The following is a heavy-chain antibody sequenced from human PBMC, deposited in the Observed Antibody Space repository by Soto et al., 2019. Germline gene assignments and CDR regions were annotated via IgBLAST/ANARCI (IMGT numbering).Heavy chain of an antibody. J-gene: IGHJ6*02. CDR1: GGTFSSYA. CDR2: IIPIFGTA. CDR3: ARDQLGELLYYGMDV. Sequence: SVKVSCKASGGTFSSYAISWVRQAPGQGLEWMGGIIPIFGTANYAQKFQGRVTITADKSTSTAYMELSGLRSEDTAVYYCARDQLGELLYYGMDVWGQGTTVTVSS. D-gene: IGHD3-10*01. V-gene: IGHV1-69*06.